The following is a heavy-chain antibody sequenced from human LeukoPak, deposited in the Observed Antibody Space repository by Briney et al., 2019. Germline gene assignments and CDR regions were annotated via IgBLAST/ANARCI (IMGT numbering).Heavy chain of an antibody. J-gene: IGHJ4*02. CDR3: ARLGYSGYVVDY. Sequence: PSETLSLTCAVYGGSFSGYYWSWIRQPPGKGLEWIGEINHSGSTNYNPSLKSRVTISVDTSKNQFSLKLSSVTAADTAVYYCARLGYSGYVVDYWGQGTLVTVSS. CDR1: GGSFSGYY. D-gene: IGHD5-12*01. CDR2: INHSGST. V-gene: IGHV4-34*01.